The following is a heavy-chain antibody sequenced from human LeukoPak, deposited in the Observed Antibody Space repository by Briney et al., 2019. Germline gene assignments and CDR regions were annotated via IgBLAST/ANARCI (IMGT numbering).Heavy chain of an antibody. D-gene: IGHD5-24*01. CDR3: ARDTGYNTFDY. J-gene: IGHJ4*02. CDR2: IKEDGGEK. Sequence: PGGSLRLSCAASGFTFSNYWMSWVRQAPGTGLEWVAQIKEDGGEKYYVDSVKGRFTISRDNAKNSLYLQMNSLRAEDTAVYYCARDTGYNTFDYWGQGTLVTVSS. V-gene: IGHV3-7*05. CDR1: GFTFSNYW.